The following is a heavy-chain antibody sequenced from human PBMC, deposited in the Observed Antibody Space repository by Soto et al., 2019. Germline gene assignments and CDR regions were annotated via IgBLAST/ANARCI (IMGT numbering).Heavy chain of an antibody. CDR2: ISYDGSNK. D-gene: IGHD3-3*01. CDR1: GFTFSSYA. CDR3: ARDRILEWLLSTYYYYGMDV. V-gene: IGHV3-30-3*01. J-gene: IGHJ6*02. Sequence: VQLVESGGGVVQPGRSLRLSCAASGFTFSSYAMHWVRQAPGKGLEWVAVISYDGSNKYYADSVKGRFTISRDNSKNTLYLQMNSLRAEDTAVYYCARDRILEWLLSTYYYYGMDVWGQGTTVTVSS.